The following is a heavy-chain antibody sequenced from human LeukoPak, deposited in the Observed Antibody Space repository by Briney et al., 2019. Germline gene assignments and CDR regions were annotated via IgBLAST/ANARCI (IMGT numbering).Heavy chain of an antibody. CDR2: ISSSSSTI. D-gene: IGHD5-18*01. J-gene: IGHJ4*02. Sequence: GGSLRLSCAASGSTFSSYSMNWVRQAPGKGLEWVSYISSSSSTIYYADSVKGRFTISRDNAKNTLYLQMNSLRAEDTAVYYCARDRGYSYDYWGQGTLVTVSS. V-gene: IGHV3-48*04. CDR3: ARDRGYSYDY. CDR1: GSTFSSYS.